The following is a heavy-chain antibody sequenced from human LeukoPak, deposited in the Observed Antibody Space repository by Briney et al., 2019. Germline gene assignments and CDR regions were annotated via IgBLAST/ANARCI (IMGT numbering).Heavy chain of an antibody. D-gene: IGHD5-24*01. CDR2: INPKSGGT. CDR3: AREGYEMGCFDY. J-gene: IGHJ4*02. CDR1: GYTFSGHY. Sequence: VASVKVSCKASGYTFSGHYIQWVRQAPGQGLEWMGWINPKSGGTNYAQKFQGRVTMTRDTSISTAYMELSRLRSDDTAVYYCAREGYEMGCFDYWGQGTLVTVSS. V-gene: IGHV1-2*02.